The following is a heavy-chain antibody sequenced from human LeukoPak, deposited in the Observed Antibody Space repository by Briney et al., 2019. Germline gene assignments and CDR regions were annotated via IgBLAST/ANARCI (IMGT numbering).Heavy chain of an antibody. D-gene: IGHD3-22*01. J-gene: IGHJ4*02. CDR1: GGSISSGSYY. V-gene: IGHV4-61*02. Sequence: SQTLSLTCTVSGGSISSGSYYWSWIRQPAGKGLEWIGRIYTSGSTNYNPSLKSRVTISVDTSKNQFSLKLSSVAAADTAVYYCARSYDSSGSDYWGQGTLVTVSS. CDR3: ARSYDSSGSDY. CDR2: IYTSGST.